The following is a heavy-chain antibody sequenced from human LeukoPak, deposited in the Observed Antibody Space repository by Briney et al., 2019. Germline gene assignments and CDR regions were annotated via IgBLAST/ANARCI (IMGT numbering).Heavy chain of an antibody. J-gene: IGHJ4*02. V-gene: IGHV3-21*01. CDR3: ARNYYDSSGYYYAFGY. CDR1: GFIFSSFR. Sequence: GGSLRLSCAAYGFIFSSFRMNWVRQAPGKGLECVSSISRSGSLIYYADSMKGRFTVSRDNAKNSLFHQLNSLRAEDTAVYYCARNYYDSSGYYYAFGYWGQGTLVTVSS. D-gene: IGHD3-22*01. CDR2: ISRSGSLI.